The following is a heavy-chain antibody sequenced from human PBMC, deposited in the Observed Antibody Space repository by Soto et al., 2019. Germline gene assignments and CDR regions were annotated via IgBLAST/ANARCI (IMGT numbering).Heavy chain of an antibody. J-gene: IGHJ4*02. CDR2: IWYDGSNK. V-gene: IGHV3-33*01. D-gene: IGHD3-22*01. CDR1: GFTFSSYG. Sequence: GGSLRLSCAASGFTFSSYGMHWVRQAPGKGLEWVAVIWYDGSNKYYADSVKGRFTISRDNSKNTLYLQMNSLGAEDTAVYYCARDAYYDSSGSPFDYWGQGTLVTVSS. CDR3: ARDAYYDSSGSPFDY.